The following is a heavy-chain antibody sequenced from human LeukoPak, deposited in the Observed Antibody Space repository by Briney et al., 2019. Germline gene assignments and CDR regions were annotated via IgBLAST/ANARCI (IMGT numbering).Heavy chain of an antibody. CDR2: ISYDGSNK. Sequence: GGSLRLSCAASGFTFSSYGMHWVRQAPGKGLEWVAVISYDGSNKYYADSVKGRFTISRDNSKNTLYLQVNSLRAEDTAVYYCAKGHSSSWCDYWGQGTLVTVSS. CDR1: GFTFSSYG. CDR3: AKGHSSSWCDY. J-gene: IGHJ4*02. D-gene: IGHD6-13*01. V-gene: IGHV3-30*18.